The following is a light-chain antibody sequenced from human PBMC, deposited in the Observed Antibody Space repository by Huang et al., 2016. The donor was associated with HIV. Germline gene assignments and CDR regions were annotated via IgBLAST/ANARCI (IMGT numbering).Light chain of an antibody. J-gene: IGKJ4*01. CDR3: QQFNNYPLT. Sequence: IQLTQSPSSLSASVGDRVTITCRASQGISSFLAWYQQKPGKAPKLLMYAASTLHRGVPLRFSGSGSGTDFTLTIRSLQPEDFATYYCQQFNNYPLTFGGGTKVEIK. CDR1: QGISSF. V-gene: IGKV1-9*01. CDR2: AAS.